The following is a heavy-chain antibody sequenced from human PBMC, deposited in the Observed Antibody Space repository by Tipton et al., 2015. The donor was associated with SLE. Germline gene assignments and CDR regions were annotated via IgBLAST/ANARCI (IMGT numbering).Heavy chain of an antibody. CDR2: IYHSGST. J-gene: IGHJ4*02. D-gene: IGHD3-10*01. Sequence: TLSLTCGVSGDSMSSGYYWGWIRQPPGKGLEWIGSIYHSGSTYYNPSLKSRVTISVDTSKNQFSLKLSSVTAADTAVYYCARDNLTGGFGEGYFDYWGQGTLVTVSS. CDR3: ARDNLTGGFGEGYFDY. CDR1: GDSMSSGYY. V-gene: IGHV4-38-2*02.